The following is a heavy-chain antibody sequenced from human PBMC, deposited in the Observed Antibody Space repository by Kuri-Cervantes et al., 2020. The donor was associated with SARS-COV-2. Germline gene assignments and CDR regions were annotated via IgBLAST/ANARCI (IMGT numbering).Heavy chain of an antibody. J-gene: IGHJ5*02. Sequence: SVKVSCKASGGTFSSYAISWVRQAPGQGLEWMGGIIPVFGTASYAQKFQGRVTMTEDTSTDTAYMELSSLRSEDTAVYCCATGTTVNRPHWSDPWGQGTLVTVSS. CDR3: ATGTTVNRPHWSDP. D-gene: IGHD4-17*01. CDR1: GGTFSSYA. CDR2: IIPVFGTA. V-gene: IGHV1-69*06.